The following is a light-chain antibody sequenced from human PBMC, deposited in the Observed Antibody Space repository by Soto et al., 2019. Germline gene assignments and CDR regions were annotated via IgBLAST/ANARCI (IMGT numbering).Light chain of an antibody. CDR1: QSISSY. V-gene: IGKV1-39*01. Sequence: RINHSPASVLVSVVHTCAITYRASQSISSYLNWYQQKPGKAPKLLIYAASSLQSGAPSRFSGSGSGTDFTLTITRLQPEDFTTYYCQQTYSPILQFGQGTRLEIK. CDR3: QQTYSPILQ. J-gene: IGKJ5*01. CDR2: AAS.